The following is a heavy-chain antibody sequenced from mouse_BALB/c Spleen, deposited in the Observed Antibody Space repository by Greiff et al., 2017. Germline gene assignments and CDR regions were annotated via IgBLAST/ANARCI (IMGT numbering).Heavy chain of an antibody. D-gene: IGHD2-3*01. J-gene: IGHJ4*01. Sequence: EVQLVESGPELVKPGASVKISCKASGYSFTGYYMHWVKQSHVKSLEWIGRINPYNGATSYNQNFKDKASLTVDKSSSTAYMELHSLTSEDSAVYYCARFDGYSVYAMDYWGQGTSVTVSS. CDR2: INPYNGAT. CDR1: GYSFTGYY. CDR3: ARFDGYSVYAMDY. V-gene: IGHV1-31*01.